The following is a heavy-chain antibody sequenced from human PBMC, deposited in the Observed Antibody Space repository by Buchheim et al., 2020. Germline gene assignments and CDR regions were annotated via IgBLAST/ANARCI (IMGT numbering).Heavy chain of an antibody. V-gene: IGHV1-2*04. CDR2: INPNSGGT. CDR3: ARAHDILTGYYLDY. J-gene: IGHJ4*02. Sequence: QVQLVQSGAEVKKPGASVKVSCKASGYTFTGYYMHWVRQAPGQGLEWMGWINPNSGGTNYAQQFQGWVTMTRDTSISTAYMELSRLRSDDTAVYYCARAHDILTGYYLDYWGQGTL. D-gene: IGHD3-9*01. CDR1: GYTFTGYY.